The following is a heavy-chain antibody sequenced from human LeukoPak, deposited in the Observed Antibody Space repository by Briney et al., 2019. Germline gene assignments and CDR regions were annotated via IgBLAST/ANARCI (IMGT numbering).Heavy chain of an antibody. CDR1: GGSISSYY. J-gene: IGHJ4*02. CDR3: ARAPKAVAGLPTYYFDY. D-gene: IGHD6-19*01. CDR2: IYYSGST. V-gene: IGHV4-59*01. Sequence: PSETLSLTCTVSGGSISSYYWSWIRQPPGNGLEWIGYIYYSGSTNCNPSLKSRVTISVDTSKNQFSLKLSSVTAADTAVYYCARAPKAVAGLPTYYFDYWGQGTLVTVSS.